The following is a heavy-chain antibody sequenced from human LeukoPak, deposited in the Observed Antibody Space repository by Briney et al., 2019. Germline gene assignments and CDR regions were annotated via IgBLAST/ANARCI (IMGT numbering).Heavy chain of an antibody. CDR1: GGSISSYY. Sequence: LTCTVSGGSISSYYMSWIRQAPGKGLEWVSYISSSGSTIYYADSVKGRSTISRDNAKNSLYLQMNSLRAEDTAVYYCAREGSGSIAFDIWGQGTMVAVSS. J-gene: IGHJ3*02. CDR3: AREGSGSIAFDI. CDR2: ISSSGSTI. V-gene: IGHV3-11*01. D-gene: IGHD6-19*01.